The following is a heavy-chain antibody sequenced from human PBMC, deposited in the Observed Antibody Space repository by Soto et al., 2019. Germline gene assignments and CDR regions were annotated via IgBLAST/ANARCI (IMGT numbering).Heavy chain of an antibody. V-gene: IGHV4-34*01. D-gene: IGHD6-19*01. CDR2: INHSGST. CDR1: GGSFSGYY. J-gene: IGHJ5*02. CDR3: ARGPQQWLSAGQSGWFDP. Sequence: SETLSLTCAVYGGSFSGYYWSWIRQPPGKGLEWIGEINHSGSTNYNPSLKSRVTISVDTSKNQFSLKLSSVTAADTAVYYCARGPQQWLSAGQSGWFDPWGQGTLVTVSS.